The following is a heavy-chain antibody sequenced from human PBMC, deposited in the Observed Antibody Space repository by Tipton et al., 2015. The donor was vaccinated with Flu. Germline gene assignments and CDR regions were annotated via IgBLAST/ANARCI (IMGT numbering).Heavy chain of an antibody. J-gene: IGHJ6*02. D-gene: IGHD6-13*01. V-gene: IGHV3-33*01. Sequence: SLRLSCAASGFTFSSYGMHWVRQAPGKGLEWVAVIWYDGSNKYYADSVKGRFTISRDNSKNTLYLQMSSLRAEDTAVYYCARDRRSVSSSWYSWYYYGMDVWGQGTTVTVSS. CDR3: ARDRRSVSSSWYSWYYYGMDV. CDR1: GFTFSSYG. CDR2: IWYDGSNK.